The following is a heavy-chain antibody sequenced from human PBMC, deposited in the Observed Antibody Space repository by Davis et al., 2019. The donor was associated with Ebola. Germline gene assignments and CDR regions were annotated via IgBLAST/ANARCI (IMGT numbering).Heavy chain of an antibody. CDR3: ARHPRPYSSSWPRAFDP. D-gene: IGHD6-13*01. CDR2: IYYSGIT. J-gene: IGHJ5*02. Sequence: MPSETLSLTCTVSGGSISSDSYYWGWIRQPPRKGLEWIGSIYYSGITYYSPSLKSRVTISVDTSKNQFSLKLSSVTAADTAVYYCARHPRPYSSSWPRAFDPWGQGTLVTVSS. CDR1: GGSISSDSYY. V-gene: IGHV4-39*01.